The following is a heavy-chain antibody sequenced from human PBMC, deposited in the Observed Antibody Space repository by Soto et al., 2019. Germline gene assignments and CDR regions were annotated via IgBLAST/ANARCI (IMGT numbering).Heavy chain of an antibody. D-gene: IGHD6-13*01. CDR1: GFTFSSYW. V-gene: IGHV3-74*01. CDR2: INSDGSST. CDR3: AREKVSKIAAAGLEYYYYYYGMDV. Sequence: GGSLRLSCAASGFTFSSYWMHWVRQAPGKGLVWVSRINSDGSSTSYADSVKGRFTISRDNAKNTLYLQMNSLRAEDTAVYYCAREKVSKIAAAGLEYYYYYYGMDVWGQGTTVTVSS. J-gene: IGHJ6*02.